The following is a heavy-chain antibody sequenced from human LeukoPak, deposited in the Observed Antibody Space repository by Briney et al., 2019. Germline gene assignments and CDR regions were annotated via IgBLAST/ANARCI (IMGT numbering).Heavy chain of an antibody. CDR3: ASSDGIQTLDY. V-gene: IGHV4-30-2*01. Sequence: TLSLTCTVSGGSISSGGYYWSWIRQPPGKGLEWIGYIYHSGSTYYNPSLKSRVTISVDRSKNQFSLKLSSVTAADTAVYYCASSDGIQTLDYWGQGTLVTVSS. CDR2: IYHSGST. J-gene: IGHJ4*02. CDR1: GGSISSGGYY.